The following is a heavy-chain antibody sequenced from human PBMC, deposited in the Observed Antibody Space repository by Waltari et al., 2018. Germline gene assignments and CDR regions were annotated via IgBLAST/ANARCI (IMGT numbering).Heavy chain of an antibody. D-gene: IGHD1-7*01. CDR1: GGTFSSYA. J-gene: IGHJ5*02. CDR2: IIPILGIA. CDR3: ARDLELHGDNWFDP. Sequence: QVQLVQSGAEVKKPGTSVKVSCKASGGTFSSYAISWVRQAPGQGLEWMGGIIPILGIANYAQKFQGRVTITADESTSTAYMELSSLRSEDTAVYYCARDLELHGDNWFDPWGQGTLVTVSS. V-gene: IGHV1-69*04.